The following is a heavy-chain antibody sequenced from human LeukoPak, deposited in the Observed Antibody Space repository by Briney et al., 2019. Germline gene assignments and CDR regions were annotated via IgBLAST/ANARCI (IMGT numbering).Heavy chain of an antibody. D-gene: IGHD6-6*01. V-gene: IGHV4-4*07. Sequence: SETLSLTCTVSGGSISSYYWSWIRQPAGKGLEWIGRIYTSGSTNYNPSLKSRVTISVDTSKNQFSLKLSSVTAADTAVYYCARVSSSSTRPLYYFDYWGQGTLVTVSS. J-gene: IGHJ4*02. CDR2: IYTSGST. CDR3: ARVSSSSTRPLYYFDY. CDR1: GGSISSYY.